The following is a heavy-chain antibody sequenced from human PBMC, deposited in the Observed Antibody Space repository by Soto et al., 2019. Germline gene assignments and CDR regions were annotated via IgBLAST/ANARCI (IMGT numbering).Heavy chain of an antibody. Sequence: QVHLVQSGAELKKSGASVRVSCKTSGYTYNRYGITWVRQAPGRGLELLGWISCYNHDTIYAQKVQGRLSMATVTSTSTADMELRSLTSDDTAVYYCASDLSNASGNKLYLDYCGQGTPVTVSS. CDR1: GYTYNRYG. CDR2: ISCYNHDT. J-gene: IGHJ4*02. CDR3: ASDLSNASGNKLYLDY. V-gene: IGHV1-18*01. D-gene: IGHD2-2*01.